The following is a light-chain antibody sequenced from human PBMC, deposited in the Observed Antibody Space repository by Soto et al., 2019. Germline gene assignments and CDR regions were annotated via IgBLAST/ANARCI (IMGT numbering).Light chain of an antibody. Sequence: QSVLTQPPSASGSPGQSVTISCAGTINDVGGYNYVSWYQQHPGKVPQLMIYQVTKRPSGVPDRFSASKPDTTASLTISGLQAEDEGDYYCMSYAGGNRFVFGTGTKLTVL. CDR3: MSYAGGNRFV. J-gene: IGLJ1*01. CDR2: QVT. CDR1: INDVGGYNY. V-gene: IGLV2-8*01.